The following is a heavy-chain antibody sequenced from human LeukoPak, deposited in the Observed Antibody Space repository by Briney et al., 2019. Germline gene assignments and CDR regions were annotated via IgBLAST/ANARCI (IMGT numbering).Heavy chain of an antibody. CDR2: ISSSSSYI. D-gene: IGHD3-16*01. V-gene: IGHV3-21*01. CDR3: ARDGEEVRGGGTNDY. J-gene: IGHJ4*02. CDR1: GFTFSSYS. Sequence: GGSLRLSCAASGFTFSSYSMNWVRQAPGKGLEWVSSISSSSSYIYYADSVKGRFTISRDNAKNSLYLQMNSLRAEDTAVYYCARDGEEVRGGGTNDYWGQGTLVTVSS.